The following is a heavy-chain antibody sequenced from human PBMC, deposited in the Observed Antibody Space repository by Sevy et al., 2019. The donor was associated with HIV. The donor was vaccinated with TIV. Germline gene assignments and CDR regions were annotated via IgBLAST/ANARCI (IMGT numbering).Heavy chain of an antibody. J-gene: IGHJ3*02. V-gene: IGHV4-59*01. CDR1: GGSISSYY. Sequence: SETLSLTCTVSGGSISSYYWSWIRQPPGKGLEWIGYIYYSGSTNYNPSLKSRVTISVDTSKNQFSLKLNSVTAADTAVYYCARDPLLYYYDSSGYPSGAFDIWGQGTMVTVSS. CDR2: IYYSGST. CDR3: ARDPLLYYYDSSGYPSGAFDI. D-gene: IGHD3-22*01.